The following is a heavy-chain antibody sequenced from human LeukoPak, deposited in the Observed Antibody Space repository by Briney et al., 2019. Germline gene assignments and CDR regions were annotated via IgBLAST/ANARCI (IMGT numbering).Heavy chain of an antibody. D-gene: IGHD2-2*01. CDR1: GFTFSSYA. V-gene: IGHV3-23*01. CDR2: ISGSGGST. J-gene: IGHJ4*02. CDR3: AKAERVVPAAPTDY. Sequence: PGGSLRLSCVASGFTFSSYAMSWVRQAPGKGLEWVSAISGSGGSTYYADSVKGRFTISRDNSKNTLYLQMNSLRAEDTAVYYCAKAERVVPAAPTDYWGQGTLVTVSS.